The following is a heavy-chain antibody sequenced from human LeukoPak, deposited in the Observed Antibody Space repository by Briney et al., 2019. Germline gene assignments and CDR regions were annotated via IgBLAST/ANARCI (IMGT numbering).Heavy chain of an antibody. J-gene: IGHJ4*02. CDR1: GDSVSSNSAS. CDR2: TYHRPQWYY. CDR3: ARGSYSDY. Sequence: SQTLSLTCAISGDSVSSNSASWNWIRQSPSGGLEWLGRTYHRPQWYYNYAESVKSRITINPDTSKNQFSLQLNSVTPEDTAVYYCARGSYSDYWGQGTLVTVSS. V-gene: IGHV6-1*01.